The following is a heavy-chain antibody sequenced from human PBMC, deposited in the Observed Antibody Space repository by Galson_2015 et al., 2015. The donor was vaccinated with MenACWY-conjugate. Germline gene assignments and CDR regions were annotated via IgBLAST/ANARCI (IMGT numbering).Heavy chain of an antibody. D-gene: IGHD3-16*02. V-gene: IGHV3-48*04. CDR1: GFTFGRYS. J-gene: IGHJ6*02. CDR2: ISSSSSPI. Sequence: SLRLSCAASGFTFGRYSMNWVRQAPGKGLEWISYISSSSSPIHYADSVRGRFTISRDNAKNSLYLEMNSLRGEDTAVYYCATSERFRLYQFYGMDVWGQGTTVTVSS. CDR3: ATSERFRLYQFYGMDV.